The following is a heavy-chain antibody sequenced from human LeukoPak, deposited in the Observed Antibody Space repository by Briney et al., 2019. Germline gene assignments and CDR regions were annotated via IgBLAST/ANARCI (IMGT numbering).Heavy chain of an antibody. CDR1: GFTFSSYD. V-gene: IGHV3-64D*06. CDR3: VKRGGNYDFDY. D-gene: IGHD1-26*01. CDR2: ITSNGGGT. J-gene: IGHJ4*02. Sequence: GGSLRLSCSASGFTFSSYDMVWVRQAPGKGLEYVSAITSNGGGTYYADSVKGRFSISRDNSKNTLYLQMSSLRTEDTAVYYCVKRGGNYDFDYWGQGALVTVSS.